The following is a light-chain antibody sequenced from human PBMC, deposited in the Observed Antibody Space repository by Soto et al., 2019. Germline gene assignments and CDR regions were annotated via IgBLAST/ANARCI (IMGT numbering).Light chain of an antibody. CDR2: RNN. Sequence: QSVLTQPPSAPGTPGQRVTISCSGSSSNIGSHYVYSYQQLPGTAPKLLIYRNNQRPSWVPARFSGAKSGTSASLAISGPRHEAEADDYCAACDDSLSGVVFGGWTKITVL. V-gene: IGLV1-47*01. CDR1: SSNIGSHY. CDR3: AACDDSLSGVV. J-gene: IGLJ2*01.